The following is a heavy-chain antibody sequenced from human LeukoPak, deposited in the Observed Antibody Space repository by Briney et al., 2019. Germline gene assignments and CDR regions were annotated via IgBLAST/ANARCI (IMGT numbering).Heavy chain of an antibody. Sequence: GGSLRLSCAASGFTFSDYYMSWIRQAPGKGLEWVSYISSSGSTIYYADSVKGRFTISRDNAKNSLYLQMNSLRAEDTAVYYCARELDLYNWNYGGGYYFHYWGQGTLVTVSS. CDR3: ARELDLYNWNYGGGYYFHY. CDR2: ISSSGSTI. D-gene: IGHD1-7*01. V-gene: IGHV3-11*04. CDR1: GFTFSDYY. J-gene: IGHJ4*02.